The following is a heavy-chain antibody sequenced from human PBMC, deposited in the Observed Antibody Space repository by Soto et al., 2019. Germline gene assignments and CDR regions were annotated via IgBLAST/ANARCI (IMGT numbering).Heavy chain of an antibody. J-gene: IGHJ4*02. CDR2: IYYSGST. D-gene: IGHD3-16*02. CDR3: ARQIYDFVWGTYRPFYFDY. CDR1: GCSISNSNYY. Sequence: PSETLSLTSTVSGCSISNSNYYWGWIRQPPGKGLEWIGSIYYSGSTYYNPSLKSRVTISVDTSKNQFSLNLRSVTAADTAVYYCARQIYDFVWGTYRPFYFDYWGQGTLVTVSS. V-gene: IGHV4-39*01.